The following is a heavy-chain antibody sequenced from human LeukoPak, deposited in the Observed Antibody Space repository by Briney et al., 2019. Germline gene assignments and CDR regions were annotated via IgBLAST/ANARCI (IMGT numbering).Heavy chain of an antibody. J-gene: IGHJ3*01. CDR3: ARDWLGGSTGWYHDAFDV. CDR2: IHDSGKT. CDR1: GGAIGASAYY. D-gene: IGHD6-19*01. V-gene: IGHV4-39*07. Sequence: PSETLSLTCNVSGGAIGASAYYWAWVRQLPGKGLEWIGSIHDSGKTYYKSSLQSRVTISMDTSKKQVSLRLSSVTAADTAVYYCARDWLGGSTGWYHDAFDVWGQGTVVAVSS.